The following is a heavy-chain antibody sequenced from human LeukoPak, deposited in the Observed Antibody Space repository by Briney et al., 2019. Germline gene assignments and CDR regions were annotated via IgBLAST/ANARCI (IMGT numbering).Heavy chain of an antibody. Sequence: PGRSLRISCAASGFTFRRYGMHWVRQAPGKGLEGVALIWYDGSKQSYTDSVRGRFTISRDDSKNTLYLQMNSLRDEDTAVYYCARDPATVVTHFDSWGQGTLVTVSS. CDR3: ARDPATVVTHFDS. V-gene: IGHV3-33*01. CDR1: GFTFRRYG. J-gene: IGHJ4*02. D-gene: IGHD4-23*01. CDR2: IWYDGSKQ.